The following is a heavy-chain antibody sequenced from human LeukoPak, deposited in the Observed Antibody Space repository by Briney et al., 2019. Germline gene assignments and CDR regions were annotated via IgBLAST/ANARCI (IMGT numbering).Heavy chain of an antibody. CDR1: GGSISSYY. V-gene: IGHV4-59*01. CDR2: IYYSGST. Sequence: SETLSLTCTVSGGSISSYYWSWLRQPPGKGLEWIGYIYYSGSTNYNPSLKSRVTISVDTSKNQFSLKLSSVTAADTAVYYCARGSNYDYIWGSYRPATAMPDYWGQGTLVSVSS. J-gene: IGHJ4*02. CDR3: ARGSNYDYIWGSYRPATAMPDY. D-gene: IGHD3-16*02.